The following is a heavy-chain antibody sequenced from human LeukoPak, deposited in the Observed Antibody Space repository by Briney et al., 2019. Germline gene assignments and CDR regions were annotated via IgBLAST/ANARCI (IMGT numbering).Heavy chain of an antibody. CDR3: ARPAVAGTGYFDY. J-gene: IGHJ4*02. Sequence: KTSETLSLTCAVSGGSISSGGYSWSWIRQPPGKGLEWIGSIYYSGSTYYNPSLKSRVTISVDTSKNQFSLKLSSVTAADTAVYYCARPAVAGTGYFDYWGQGTLVTVSS. V-gene: IGHV4-30-2*03. CDR1: GGSISSGGYS. CDR2: IYYSGST. D-gene: IGHD6-19*01.